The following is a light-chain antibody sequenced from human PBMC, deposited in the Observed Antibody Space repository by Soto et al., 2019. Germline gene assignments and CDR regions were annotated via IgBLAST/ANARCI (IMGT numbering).Light chain of an antibody. Sequence: QSALTQPASVSGSPGQSITISCTGTSSDVGDYIYVSWYQQHPGKAPKLMIYEVTNRPSGVSNRFSGSKSGNTASLTISGRQAEDEGDYYCSSYTGSSLVFGTGTKVTVL. CDR3: SSYTGSSLV. J-gene: IGLJ1*01. V-gene: IGLV2-14*01. CDR2: EVT. CDR1: SSDVGDYIY.